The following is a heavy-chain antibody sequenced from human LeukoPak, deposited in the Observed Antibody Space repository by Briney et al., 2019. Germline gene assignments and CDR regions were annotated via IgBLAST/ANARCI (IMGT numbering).Heavy chain of an antibody. J-gene: IGHJ4*02. CDR3: ARGRVGAMYYFDY. Sequence: GGSLRLSCAASGFTFSSYSMNWVRQAPGKGLEWVSYISSSSSTIYYADSVKGRFTISRDNAKNSLYLQMNSLRAEDTAVYYCARGRVGAMYYFDYWGQGTLVTVS. CDR2: ISSSSSTI. CDR1: GFTFSSYS. V-gene: IGHV3-48*01. D-gene: IGHD1-26*01.